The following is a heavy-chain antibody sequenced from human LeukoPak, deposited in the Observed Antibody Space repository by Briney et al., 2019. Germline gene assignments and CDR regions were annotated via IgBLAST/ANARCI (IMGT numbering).Heavy chain of an antibody. CDR3: ARGNTVSLPGDRRAWYYGMDV. Sequence: GASVKVSCKTSGYTFTDYGITWVRQAPGQGLEWMGWISGYNGDTNYARKLQGRVTMTTDTSTSTAYMQLRSLRSDDTAVYYCARGNTVSLPGDRRAWYYGMDVWGHATTVTVSS. CDR2: ISGYNGDT. J-gene: IGHJ6*02. D-gene: IGHD7-27*01. CDR1: GYTFTDYG. V-gene: IGHV1-18*01.